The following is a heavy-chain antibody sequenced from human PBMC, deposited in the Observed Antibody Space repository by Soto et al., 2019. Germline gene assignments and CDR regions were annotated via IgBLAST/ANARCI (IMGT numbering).Heavy chain of an antibody. CDR2: INHSGST. Sequence: SETLSLTCAVYGGSFSGYYWSWIRQPPGKGLEWIGEINHSGSTNYNPSLKSRVTISVDTSKNQFSLKLSSVTAADTAVYYCARSPFLLVRSHDYWGQGTLVTVSS. V-gene: IGHV4-34*01. CDR1: GGSFSGYY. J-gene: IGHJ4*02. D-gene: IGHD6-13*01. CDR3: ARSPFLLVRSHDY.